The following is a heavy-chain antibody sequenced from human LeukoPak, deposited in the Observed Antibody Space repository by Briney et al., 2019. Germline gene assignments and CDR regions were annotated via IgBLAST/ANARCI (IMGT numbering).Heavy chain of an antibody. V-gene: IGHV3-30*02. CDR1: GFTFSSYG. J-gene: IGHJ6*03. CDR3: AKDKKSIAAAGLMDV. Sequence: GGSLRLSCAASGFTFSSYGMHWVRQAPGKGLEWVAFIRYDGSNKYYADSVKGRFTISRDNSKNTLYLQMNSLRAEDTAVYYCAKDKKSIAAAGLMDVWGKGTTVTISS. CDR2: IRYDGSNK. D-gene: IGHD6-13*01.